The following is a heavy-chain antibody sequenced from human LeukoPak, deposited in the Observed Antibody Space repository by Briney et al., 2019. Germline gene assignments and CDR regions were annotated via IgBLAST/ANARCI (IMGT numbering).Heavy chain of an antibody. Sequence: SETLSLTCTVSGDSISGANYYWSWIRQPPGKGLEWIGYIYYNGNTYYNPSLKSRVTISLDTSKNLFSLRLSSVTAADTAVYYCAKANGWYGRGYFDLWGRGTLVSVSS. J-gene: IGHJ2*01. CDR1: GDSISGANYY. CDR3: AKANGWYGRGYFDL. D-gene: IGHD6-19*01. CDR2: IYYNGNT. V-gene: IGHV4-30-4*01.